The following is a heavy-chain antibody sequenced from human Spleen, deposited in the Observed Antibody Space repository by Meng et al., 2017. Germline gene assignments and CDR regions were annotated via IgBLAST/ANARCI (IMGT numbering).Heavy chain of an antibody. D-gene: IGHD2-21*01. CDR2: VSYSGNT. Sequence: QLQLQDSGPGLVKPSGTLSLTGIVSGGSINCNDYHWGWGRQAPGEGLEWIGTVSYSGNTFYNPSLKGRVTISLDKSKNQFSLTLRAVSAADTAVYYCGRRMNVAGGWFDSWGQGTLVTVSS. CDR3: GRRMNVAGGWFDS. V-gene: IGHV4-39*01. CDR1: GGSINCNDYH. J-gene: IGHJ5*01.